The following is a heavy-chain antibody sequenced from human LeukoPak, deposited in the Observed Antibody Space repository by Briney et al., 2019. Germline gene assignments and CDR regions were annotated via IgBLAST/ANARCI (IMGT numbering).Heavy chain of an antibody. CDR2: ISWNSGSI. Sequence: PGGSLRLSCAASRFTFSNYAMHWVRQAPGKGLEWVSGISWNSGSIGYADSVKGRFTISRDNAKNSLYLQMNSLRAEDTALYYCAKAPDIMITFGGVIASYFDYWGQGTLVTVSS. CDR3: AKAPDIMITFGGVIASYFDY. J-gene: IGHJ4*02. D-gene: IGHD3-16*02. V-gene: IGHV3-9*01. CDR1: RFTFSNYA.